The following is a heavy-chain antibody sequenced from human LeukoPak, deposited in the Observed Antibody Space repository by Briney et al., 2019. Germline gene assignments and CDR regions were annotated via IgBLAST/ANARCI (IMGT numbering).Heavy chain of an antibody. CDR1: GYTFTSYY. J-gene: IGHJ5*02. V-gene: IGHV1-46*01. D-gene: IGHD1-26*01. Sequence: ASVKVSCKASGYTFTSYYMHWVRQAPGQGLEYMGMINPSGGSTSYAQKFQGRVTMTRDTSTSTVYMELSSLRSEDTAVYYCARDPNAQRIVGASPRFDPWGQGTLVTVSS. CDR2: INPSGGST. CDR3: ARDPNAQRIVGASPRFDP.